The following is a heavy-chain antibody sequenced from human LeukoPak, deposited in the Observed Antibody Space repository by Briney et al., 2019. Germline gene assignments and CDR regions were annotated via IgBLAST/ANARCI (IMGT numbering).Heavy chain of an antibody. CDR3: ASSFYASGSYYEDY. CDR1: GFTFSSYA. D-gene: IGHD3-10*01. J-gene: IGHJ4*02. V-gene: IGHV3-30-3*01. CDR2: ISYDGSNK. Sequence: GRSLRLSCAASGFTFSSYAMHWVRQAPGKGLEWVAVISYDGSNKYYADSVKGRFTISRDNSKNTLYLQMNSLRAEDTAVYYCASSFYASGSYYEDYWGQGTLVTVSS.